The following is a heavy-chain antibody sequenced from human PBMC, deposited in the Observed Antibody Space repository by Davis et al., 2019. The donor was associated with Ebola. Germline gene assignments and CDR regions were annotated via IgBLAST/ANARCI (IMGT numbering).Heavy chain of an antibody. CDR2: IKSKTDGGTT. Sequence: GESLKISCAASGFTFSNAWMNWVRQAPGKGLEWVGRIKSKTDGGTTDYAAPVKGRFTISRDDSKNTLYLQMNSLKTEDTAVYYCTTAEAAAGTDYYYGMDVWGQGTTVTVSS. CDR3: TTAEAAAGTDYYYGMDV. CDR1: GFTFSNAW. D-gene: IGHD6-13*01. J-gene: IGHJ6*02. V-gene: IGHV3-15*07.